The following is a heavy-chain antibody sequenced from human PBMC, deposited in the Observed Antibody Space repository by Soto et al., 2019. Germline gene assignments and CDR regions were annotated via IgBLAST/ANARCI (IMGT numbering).Heavy chain of an antibody. J-gene: IGHJ1*01. Sequence: GGSLRLSCAASGFTFSSYAMSWVRQAPGKGLEWVSAISGSGGSTYYADSVKGRFTISRDNSKNTLYLQMNSLRAEDTAVYYCAKGVEVGGYCSGGSCYSVYFQHWGQGTLVTVSS. CDR1: GFTFSSYA. CDR2: ISGSGGST. D-gene: IGHD2-15*01. V-gene: IGHV3-23*01. CDR3: AKGVEVGGYCSGGSCYSVYFQH.